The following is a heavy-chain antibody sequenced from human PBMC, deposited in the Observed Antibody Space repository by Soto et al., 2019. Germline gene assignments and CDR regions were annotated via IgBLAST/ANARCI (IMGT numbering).Heavy chain of an antibody. J-gene: IGHJ4*02. Sequence: EVQLVESGGGLVQPGGSLRLSCAAYGFTFSSYWMHWVRQTPGKGLEWVSRINTDGSTTNYADSVKGRFTISRDNAKNTLYLQMNGLRVEDTAVFYCARGNLPIVVVPAAIDYWGQGTQVTVSS. CDR1: GFTFSSYW. CDR3: ARGNLPIVVVPAAIDY. CDR2: INTDGSTT. V-gene: IGHV3-74*01. D-gene: IGHD2-2*01.